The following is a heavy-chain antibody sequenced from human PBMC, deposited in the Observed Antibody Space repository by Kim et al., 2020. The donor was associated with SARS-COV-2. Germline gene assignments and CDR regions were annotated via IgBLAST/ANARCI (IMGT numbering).Heavy chain of an antibody. J-gene: IGHJ4*02. CDR3: ARDNGDNFDY. CDR2: TI. Sequence: TIYNAESCKGRLTNSRDNAHNSLYLQMNSLSDEDTAVYYCARDNGDNFDYWGQGTLVTVSS. D-gene: IGHD4-17*01. V-gene: IGHV3-48*02.